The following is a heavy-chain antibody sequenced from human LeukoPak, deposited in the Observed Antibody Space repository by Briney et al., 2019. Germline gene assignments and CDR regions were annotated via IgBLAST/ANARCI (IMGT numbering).Heavy chain of an antibody. J-gene: IGHJ4*02. Sequence: GASVKVSCKASGYTFTGYYMHWVRQAPGQGLEWMGWINPNSGGTNYAQKFQGRVTMTRDTSLSTAYMELSRLRSDDTAVYYCARDYRWAVASAELDYWGQGTLVTVSS. CDR1: GYTFTGYY. V-gene: IGHV1-2*02. D-gene: IGHD6-19*01. CDR2: INPNSGGT. CDR3: ARDYRWAVASAELDY.